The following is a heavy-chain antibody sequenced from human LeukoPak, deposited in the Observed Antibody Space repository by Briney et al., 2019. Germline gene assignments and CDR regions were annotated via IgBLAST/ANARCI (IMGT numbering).Heavy chain of an antibody. CDR1: GGSISSGGYS. Sequence: SETLSLTCAVSGGSISSGGYSWSWIRQPPGKGLEWIGYIYYSGSTYYNPSLKSRATISVDTSKNQFSLKLSSVTAADTAVYYCARNLAMYVWGSYRPSLFDYWGQGTLVTVSS. CDR3: ARNLAMYVWGSYRPSLFDY. V-gene: IGHV4-30-4*07. D-gene: IGHD3-16*02. J-gene: IGHJ4*02. CDR2: IYYSGST.